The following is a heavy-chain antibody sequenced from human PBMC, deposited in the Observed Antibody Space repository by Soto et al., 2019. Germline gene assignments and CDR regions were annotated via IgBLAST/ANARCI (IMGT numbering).Heavy chain of an antibody. Sequence: PWGSLRLSCAASGFTFIDYYITCIRQAPGKGLEWVSYISSSGTGIYYADSVKGRFTISRDNAKKSLYLQMSSLRAEDTAVYYCARAFSDAFDIWGQGTMVTVSS. V-gene: IGHV3-11*01. CDR2: ISSSGTGI. CDR1: GFTFIDYY. J-gene: IGHJ3*02. CDR3: ARAFSDAFDI.